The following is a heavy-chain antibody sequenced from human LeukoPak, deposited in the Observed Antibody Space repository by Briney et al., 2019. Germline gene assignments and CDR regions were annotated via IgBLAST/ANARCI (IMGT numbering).Heavy chain of an antibody. D-gene: IGHD3-3*01. J-gene: IGHJ4*02. Sequence: PGGSLRLSCAASGFTFSSYAMNWVRQAPGKGLEWVSAISGSGGSTYYADSVKGRFTISRDNSKNTLYLQMNSLRAEDTAVYYCAKDVRFLEWLLDYWGQGTLVTVSS. V-gene: IGHV3-23*01. CDR3: AKDVRFLEWLLDY. CDR1: GFTFSSYA. CDR2: ISGSGGST.